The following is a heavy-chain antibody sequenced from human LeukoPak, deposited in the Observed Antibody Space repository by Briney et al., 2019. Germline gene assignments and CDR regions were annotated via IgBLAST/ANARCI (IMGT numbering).Heavy chain of an antibody. CDR3: ARKMNIVGAQGWGYGLDV. J-gene: IGHJ6*02. V-gene: IGHV3-7*05. Sequence: GGPLTLSCAASRFTFSTHQMSWPRQAPGKGLEWVANIKHGGSDKKYVDSAKGRFTISRDNAKRSLYLQMNSLRPEDTAVYYCARKMNIVGAQGWGYGLDVWGHGTTVTVSS. CDR2: IKHGGSDK. D-gene: IGHD1-26*01. CDR1: RFTFSTHQ.